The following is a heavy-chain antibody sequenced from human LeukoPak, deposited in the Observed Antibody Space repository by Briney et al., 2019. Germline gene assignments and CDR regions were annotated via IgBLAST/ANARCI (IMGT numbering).Heavy chain of an antibody. D-gene: IGHD1/OR15-1a*01. V-gene: IGHV4-59*08. Sequence: SETLSLTCTVAGVSISDFHWSWLRQSHEKGLEWIGWITNSGDANYNPSLESRLAMSAETTKRQLSLRVTSVTDADTAVYYCARHVEHAAYFHHWGQGVLLTDSS. CDR3: ARHVEHAAYFHH. CDR2: ITNSGDA. CDR1: GVSISDFH. J-gene: IGHJ4*02.